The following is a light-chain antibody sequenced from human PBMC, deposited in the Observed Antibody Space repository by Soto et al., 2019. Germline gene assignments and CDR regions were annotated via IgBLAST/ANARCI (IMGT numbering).Light chain of an antibody. CDR3: QQSGGSPWT. V-gene: IGKV1-39*01. Sequence: DIQMAQYPPSLSASVGDSVTITCRASRSVGRYLNWYQKRAGKAPELLIYAASSLQTGVPSRFSGTGSATDFSLTIKSLQPEDAATYFCQQSGGSPWTFGQGTDVQI. CDR1: RSVGRY. J-gene: IGKJ1*01. CDR2: AAS.